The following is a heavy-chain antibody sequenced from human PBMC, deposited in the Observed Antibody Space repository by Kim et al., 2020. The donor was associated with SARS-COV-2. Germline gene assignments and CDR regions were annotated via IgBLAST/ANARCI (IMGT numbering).Heavy chain of an antibody. CDR1: RFTFSSYA. J-gene: IGHJ5*02. Sequence: GGSLRLSCAASRFTFSSYAMNWVRQAPGKGLDWVSGISGSGGSTSYADSVKGRFTISRDNSKNTLYLQMNSLRAEDTAVYYCAKDPLGDYGSWFDPCGQGTLLTVSS. V-gene: IGHV3-23*01. D-gene: IGHD4-17*01. CDR3: AKDPLGDYGSWFDP. CDR2: ISGSGGST.